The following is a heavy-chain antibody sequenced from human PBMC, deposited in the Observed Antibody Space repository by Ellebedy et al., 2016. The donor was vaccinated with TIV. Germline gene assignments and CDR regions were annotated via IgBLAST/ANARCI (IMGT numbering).Heavy chain of an antibody. D-gene: IGHD5-24*01. V-gene: IGHV1-69*13. CDR3: AVGTPDGLFEGEF. Sequence: AASVKVSCKASGDTFSNYGISWVRQAPRHGLEWMGRLMPRFGTSNYVQKFHGRVTITADERTRKAFMELRSLTPEDTAVYYCAVGTPDGLFEGEFWGQGTLISVSS. J-gene: IGHJ4*02. CDR1: GDTFSNYG. CDR2: LMPRFGTS.